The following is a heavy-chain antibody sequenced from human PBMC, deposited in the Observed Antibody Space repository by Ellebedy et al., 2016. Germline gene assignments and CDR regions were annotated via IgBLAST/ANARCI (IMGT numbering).Heavy chain of an antibody. CDR3: YYGHYSAS. D-gene: IGHD4-17*01. V-gene: IGHV3-23*01. Sequence: GESLKISCVASGFTFRNFFMSWVRQAPGGGLEWFSTISGDGDATFSADSVKGRFTISRDNSRYTLYLQMDSLRAADTAVYYCYYGHYSASWGQGTLVTVSS. J-gene: IGHJ4*02. CDR1: GFTFRNFF. CDR2: ISGDGDAT.